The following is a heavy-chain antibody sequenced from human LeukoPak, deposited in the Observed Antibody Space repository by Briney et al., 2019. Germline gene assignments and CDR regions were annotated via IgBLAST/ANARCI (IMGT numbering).Heavy chain of an antibody. Sequence: PSETLSLTCTVSGGSISGYFWSWIRQPPGKGLEWIGYIYSSGTTNYNPSLKSRVGISVDTSKNQFSLKLTSVTAADTAVYYCARGSGWYPYWGQGTLVTVSS. D-gene: IGHD6-19*01. CDR2: IYSSGTT. J-gene: IGHJ4*02. CDR3: ARGSGWYPY. V-gene: IGHV4-59*01. CDR1: GGSISGYF.